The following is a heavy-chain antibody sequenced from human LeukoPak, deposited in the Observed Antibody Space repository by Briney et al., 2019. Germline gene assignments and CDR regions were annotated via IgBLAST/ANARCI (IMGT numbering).Heavy chain of an antibody. CDR1: GFTFSSYA. J-gene: IGHJ4*02. Sequence: GGSLRLSCAASGFTFSSYAMSWVRQAPGKGLEWVSAISGSGGSTYYADSVKGRFTISRDNSKNTLYLQMNSPRAEDTAVYYCATFHYYDSSGFHHWGQGTLVTVSS. CDR2: ISGSGGST. CDR3: ATFHYYDSSGFHH. V-gene: IGHV3-23*01. D-gene: IGHD3-22*01.